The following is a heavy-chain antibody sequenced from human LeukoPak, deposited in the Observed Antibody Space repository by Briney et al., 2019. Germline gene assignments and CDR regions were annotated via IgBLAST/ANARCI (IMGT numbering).Heavy chain of an antibody. CDR3: AREYSGSWNCPLDY. V-gene: IGHV3-66*01. CDR2: IYSGGST. D-gene: IGHD6-13*01. Sequence: PGGSLRLSCAASGFTFSSNYMSWVGQAPGKGLEGVSVIYSGGSTYYADSVKGRFTISRDNSKNTLYLQMDSLRAEDTAVYYCAREYSGSWNCPLDYWGQGTLVTVSS. CDR1: GFTFSSNY. J-gene: IGHJ4*02.